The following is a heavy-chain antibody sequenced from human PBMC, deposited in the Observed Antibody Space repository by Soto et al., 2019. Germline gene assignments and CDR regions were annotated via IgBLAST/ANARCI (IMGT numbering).Heavy chain of an antibody. CDR1: GFPFPNYG. CDR2: IWYDGSEK. J-gene: IGHJ4*02. CDR3: ARGWFRSGGDFDS. Sequence: QPGGSLRLSCAASGFPFPNYGMHWVRQAPGKGLEWVAIIWYDGSEKYYAESVKGRFTISRDNSRNILYLQMNSLRVEDTAVYYCARGWFRSGGDFDSWGQGILVTVSS. D-gene: IGHD6-25*01. V-gene: IGHV3-33*01.